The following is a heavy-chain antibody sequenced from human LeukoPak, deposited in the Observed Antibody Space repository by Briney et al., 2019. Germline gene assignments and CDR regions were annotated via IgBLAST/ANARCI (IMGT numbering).Heavy chain of an antibody. D-gene: IGHD2-15*01. CDR2: IYYSGST. Sequence: SETLSLTCTVSGGSISSSSYYWGWIRQPPGKGLEWIGSIYYSGSTYYNPSLKSRVTISVDTSKNQFSLKLSSVTAADTAVYYCASPAWVADTPFDYWGQGTLVTVSS. CDR3: ASPAWVADTPFDY. J-gene: IGHJ4*02. V-gene: IGHV4-39*01. CDR1: GGSISSSSYY.